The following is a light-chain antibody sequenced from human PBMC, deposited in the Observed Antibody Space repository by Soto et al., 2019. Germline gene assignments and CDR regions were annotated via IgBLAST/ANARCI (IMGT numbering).Light chain of an antibody. V-gene: IGLV2-14*01. CDR1: SSDVGGYNY. CDR3: SSYTSSSTTYV. CDR2: EVS. J-gene: IGLJ1*01. Sequence: QSALTQPASVSGSPGQSITISCTGTSSDVGGYNYVSWYQQHPGKAPKLMIYEVSNRPSGVSNRFSGSKSGNTASLTISGLQAEDEADYYCSSYTSSSTTYVFGNGTKVTVX.